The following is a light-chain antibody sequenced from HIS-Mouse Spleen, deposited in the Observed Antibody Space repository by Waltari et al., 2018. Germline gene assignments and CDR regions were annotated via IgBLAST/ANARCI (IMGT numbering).Light chain of an antibody. Sequence: QSALTQPASVSGSPGQSITISCTGTSSEVGCYNLVSCYQQHPCKAPKLMIYEGSKRPSGVSNRFSGSKSGNTASLTISGLQAEDEADYYCCSYAGSVVFGGGTKLTVL. V-gene: IGLV2-23*01. CDR3: CSYAGSVV. CDR2: EGS. CDR1: SSEVGCYNL. J-gene: IGLJ2*01.